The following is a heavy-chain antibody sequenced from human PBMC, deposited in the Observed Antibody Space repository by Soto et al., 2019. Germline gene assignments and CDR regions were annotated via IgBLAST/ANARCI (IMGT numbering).Heavy chain of an antibody. CDR2: IGGSGDNI. CDR3: VKHDYNFWSGYTFTPGIDV. D-gene: IGHD3-3*01. J-gene: IGHJ6*02. CDR1: GFDFSSYA. Sequence: EVHVLESGGGLVQPGGSLRLSCAASGFDFSSYAMSWVRQAPVKGLEWVSGIGGSGDNIYYADSVKGRFTISRDNSKNTTYLQMNRVRGEDTAVYYCVKHDYNFWSGYTFTPGIDVSGQGTAVTVSS. V-gene: IGHV3-23*01.